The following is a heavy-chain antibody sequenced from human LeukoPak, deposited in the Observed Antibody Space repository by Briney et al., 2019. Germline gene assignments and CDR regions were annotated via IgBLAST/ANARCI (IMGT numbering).Heavy chain of an antibody. D-gene: IGHD2-15*01. J-gene: IGHJ6*02. CDR1: GFTFSSYS. CDR3: ARRIVVVAAPRHRLGYYGMDV. V-gene: IGHV3-21*01. CDR2: TSSSSSYI. Sequence: GGSLRLSCAASGFTFSSYSMNWVRQAPGKGLEWFSCTSSSSSYIYYADSVKGRFTISRDNAKNSLYLQMNSLRAEDTAVYYCARRIVVVAAPRHRLGYYGMDVWGQGTTVTVSS.